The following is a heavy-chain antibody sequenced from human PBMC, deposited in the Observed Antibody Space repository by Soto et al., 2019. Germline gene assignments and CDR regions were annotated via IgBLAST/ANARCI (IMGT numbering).Heavy chain of an antibody. Sequence: PGGSLRLSCAASGFTFSDHYMDWVRQAPGKGLEWVGRVRNKANGYTTEHAASVKGRFSISRDDSGNSLYLLMNSLQTEDTAVYYCTSSWGDYRHFEYWGQGTLVTVSS. CDR2: VRNKANGYTT. CDR1: GFTFSDHY. D-gene: IGHD4-17*01. V-gene: IGHV3-72*01. CDR3: TSSWGDYRHFEY. J-gene: IGHJ4*02.